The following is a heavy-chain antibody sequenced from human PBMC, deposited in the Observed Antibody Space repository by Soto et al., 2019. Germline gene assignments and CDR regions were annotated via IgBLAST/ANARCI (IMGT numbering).Heavy chain of an antibody. V-gene: IGHV1-2*04. CDR1: GYTFTGYY. J-gene: IGHJ4*02. CDR2: INPNSGGT. D-gene: IGHD3-10*01. Sequence: ASVKVSCKASGYTFTGYYMHWVRQAPGQGLEWMGWINPNSGGTNYAQKFQGWVTLTRDTPISTAYMELSRLRSDDTAVYFCGKTTQENFYYGSGSYFGYWGQGTLVTVPQ. CDR3: GKTTQENFYYGSGSYFGY.